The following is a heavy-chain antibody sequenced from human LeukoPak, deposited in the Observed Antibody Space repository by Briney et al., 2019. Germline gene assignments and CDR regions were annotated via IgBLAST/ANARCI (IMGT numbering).Heavy chain of an antibody. CDR3: ARVETVRPGYYYYGMDV. J-gene: IGHJ6*02. CDR2: IIPIFGTA. D-gene: IGHD4-17*01. V-gene: IGHV1-69*06. Sequence: ASVKVSCKASGGTFSSYAISWVRQAPGQGLEWMGGIIPIFGTANYAQKFQGRVTISADKSISTAYLQWSSLKASDTAMYYCARVETVRPGYYYYGMDVWGQGTTVTVSS. CDR1: GGTFSSYA.